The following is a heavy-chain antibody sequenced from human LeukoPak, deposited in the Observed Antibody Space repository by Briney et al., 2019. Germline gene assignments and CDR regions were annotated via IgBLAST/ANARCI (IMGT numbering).Heavy chain of an antibody. CDR3: ARGTAAAGHSGKVYYYYMDV. D-gene: IGHD6-13*01. CDR1: DGSFSGYY. Sequence: PSETLSLTCAVYDGSFSGYYWSWIRQPPGKGLEWIGEVNHSGSANYNPSLKSRLTISADTSKNQFSLKLTSVTAADTAVYYCARGTAAAGHSGKVYYYYMDVWGKGTTVTVSS. V-gene: IGHV4-34*01. J-gene: IGHJ6*03. CDR2: VNHSGSA.